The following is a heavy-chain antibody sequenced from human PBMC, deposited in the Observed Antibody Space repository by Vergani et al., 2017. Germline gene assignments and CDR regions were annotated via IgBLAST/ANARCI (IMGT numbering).Heavy chain of an antibody. D-gene: IGHD2-2*01. V-gene: IGHV3-23*01. CDR1: GFTFSSYA. CDR3: ARRKGYCSSTSCGPTWFDP. Sequence: EVQLLESGGGLVQPGGSLRLSCAASGFTFSSYAMSWVRQAPGKGLEWVSAISGSGGSTYYADSVKGRFTISRDNSKNTLYLQRNSLRAEETAVYYCARRKGYCSSTSCGPTWFDPWGQGTLVTVSS. CDR2: ISGSGGST. J-gene: IGHJ5*02.